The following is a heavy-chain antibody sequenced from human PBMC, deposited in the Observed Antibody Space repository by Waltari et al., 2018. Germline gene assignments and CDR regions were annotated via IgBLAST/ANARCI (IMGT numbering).Heavy chain of an antibody. CDR2: ISSSSSYI. CDR1: GFTFISHR. J-gene: IGHJ1*01. CDR3: ARVAGGLPQH. Sequence: EVQLVESGGGLVKPGGSLRLPWAASGFTFISHRLIGVRQAPGKGLEWVSSISSSSSYIYYADSVKGRFTISRDNAKNSLYLQMNSLRAEDTAVYYCARVAGGLPQHWGQGTLVTVSS. V-gene: IGHV3-21*01. D-gene: IGHD3-16*01.